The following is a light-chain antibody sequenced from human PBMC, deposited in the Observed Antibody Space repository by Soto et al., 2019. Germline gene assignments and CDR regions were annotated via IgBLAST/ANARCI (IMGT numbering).Light chain of an antibody. CDR1: SSNIGNNA. V-gene: IGLV1-36*01. Sequence: QSVLTQPPSVSEAPRQRVTISCSGSSSNIGNNAVNWYQQLPGKAPKLLLYYDDLLPSGVSDRFSGSKSGTSASLAISGLQSEDEADYYCAAWDDNLNALVFGGGTKLTVL. CDR2: YDD. J-gene: IGLJ2*01. CDR3: AAWDDNLNALV.